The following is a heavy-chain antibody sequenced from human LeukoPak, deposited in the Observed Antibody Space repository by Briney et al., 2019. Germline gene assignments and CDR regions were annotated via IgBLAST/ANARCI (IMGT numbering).Heavy chain of an antibody. Sequence: SETLSLTCTVSGGSVRNGNFYWNWIRQPPGKELEWLGYIYHTGSTNYNPSLKSRVTMSVDTSKNQFSLKLSFVTAADTALYYCARDSGSTSTHFDYWGQGTLVTVSS. CDR2: IYHTGST. CDR3: ARDSGSTSTHFDY. V-gene: IGHV4-61*01. CDR1: GGSVRNGNFY. J-gene: IGHJ4*02.